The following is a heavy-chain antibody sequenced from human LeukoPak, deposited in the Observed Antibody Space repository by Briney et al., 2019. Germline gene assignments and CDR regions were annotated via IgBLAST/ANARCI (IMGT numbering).Heavy chain of an antibody. J-gene: IGHJ4*02. V-gene: IGHV4-4*07. CDR1: GGSFTSFY. Sequence: SETLSLTCTVSGGSFTSFYWRWIRQPAGKGLVWLGRFFSSGTTNYNSSFNSRAIISVDNSKNQFSLKLTSVTAADTAVYYCARYSGIYGHDYRGQGALVSVSS. CDR3: ARYSGIYGHDY. D-gene: IGHD3-10*01. CDR2: FFSSGTT.